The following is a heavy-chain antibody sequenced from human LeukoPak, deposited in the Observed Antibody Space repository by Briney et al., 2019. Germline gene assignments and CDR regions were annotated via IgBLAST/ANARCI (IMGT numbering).Heavy chain of an antibody. Sequence: SETLSLTCAVYGGSISSYYWSWIRQPAGKGLEWIGRIYTSGSTNYNPSLKSRVTMSVDTSKNQFSLKLSSVTAADTAVYYCARDGGEQWLVYYFDYWGQGTLVTVSS. CDR2: IYTSGST. CDR3: ARDGGEQWLVYYFDY. CDR1: GGSISSYY. V-gene: IGHV4-4*07. J-gene: IGHJ4*02. D-gene: IGHD6-19*01.